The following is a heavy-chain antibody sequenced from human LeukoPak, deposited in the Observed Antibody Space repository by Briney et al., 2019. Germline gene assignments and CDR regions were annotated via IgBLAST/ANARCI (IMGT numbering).Heavy chain of an antibody. CDR2: FNPEDGET. D-gene: IGHD3-22*01. CDR3: VTQRHYYDSSGYIH. V-gene: IGHV1-24*01. J-gene: IGHJ4*02. CDR1: GYSLTELS. Sequence: ASVKVSCKVSGYSLTELSMHWVRQAPGKGLGWMGGFNPEDGETIYAQKFQGRVSMTEDTSTDTAHMELSSLRSEDTAVYYCVTQRHYYDSSGYIHWGQGTLVTVSS.